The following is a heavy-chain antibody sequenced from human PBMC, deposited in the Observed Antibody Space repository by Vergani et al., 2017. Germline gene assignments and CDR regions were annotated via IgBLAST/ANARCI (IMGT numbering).Heavy chain of an antibody. J-gene: IGHJ4*02. V-gene: IGHV5-51*01. Sequence: EVQLVQSGAEVKKPGESLKISCKGSGYSFTSYWIGWVRQMPGKGLEWMGIIYPGDSDTRYGPSFQGQVTISADKSISTAYLQWSSLKASDTAMYYCARALRGYSYGYYFDYWGQGTLVTVSS. CDR2: IYPGDSDT. CDR1: GYSFTSYW. D-gene: IGHD5-18*01. CDR3: ARALRGYSYGYYFDY.